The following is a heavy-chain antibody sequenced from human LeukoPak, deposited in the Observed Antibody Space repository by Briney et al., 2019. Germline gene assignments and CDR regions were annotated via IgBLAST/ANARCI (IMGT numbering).Heavy chain of an antibody. CDR1: GGSFSGYY. J-gene: IGHJ3*02. V-gene: IGHV4-34*01. Sequence: SETLSHTCAVYGGSFSGYYWSWIRQPPGKGLEWIGEINHSGSTNNNPSLKSRVTISVDTSKNQFSLKLSSVTAADTAVYYCARGRGATFIRDAFDIWGQGTMVTVSS. D-gene: IGHD1-26*01. CDR3: ARGRGATFIRDAFDI. CDR2: INHSGST.